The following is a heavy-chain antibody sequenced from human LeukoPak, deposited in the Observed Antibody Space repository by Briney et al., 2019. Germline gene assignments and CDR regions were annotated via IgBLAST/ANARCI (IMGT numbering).Heavy chain of an antibody. D-gene: IGHD2-2*01. Sequence: PSQTLSLTCTVSGGSISSGDYYWSWIRQPPGKGLEWIGYIYYSGSTYYNPSLKSRVTISVDTSKNQFSLKLSSVTAADTAVYYCARVVPAAKSFDYWGQGTLVTVSS. CDR3: ARVVPAAKSFDY. CDR2: IYYSGST. J-gene: IGHJ4*02. CDR1: GGSISSGDYY. V-gene: IGHV4-30-4*08.